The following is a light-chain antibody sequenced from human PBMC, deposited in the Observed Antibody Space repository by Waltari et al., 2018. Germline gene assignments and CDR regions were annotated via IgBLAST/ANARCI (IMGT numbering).Light chain of an antibody. V-gene: IGLV4-69*02. CDR3: QTWVTGIRVV. J-gene: IGLJ2*01. CDR2: VDSNVGP. CDR1: SGHSTYA. Sequence: QLVLTQSPSASASLGASVKLTCTLSSGHSTYAIAWHQQQPGKGPRYLMKVDSNVGPFKGDGIPDRFSGSSSGTERYLTISSLQSDDEADYYCQTWVTGIRVVFGGGTKLTVL.